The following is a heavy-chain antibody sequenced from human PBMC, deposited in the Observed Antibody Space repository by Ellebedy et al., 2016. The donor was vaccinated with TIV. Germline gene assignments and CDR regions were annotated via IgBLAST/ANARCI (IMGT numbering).Heavy chain of an antibody. CDR2: INHTGGT. CDR1: GGSFSDYY. D-gene: IGHD2-2*01. Sequence: MPGGSLRLSCGVYGGSFSDYYWSWIRQSPGKGLEWIGEINHTGGTNYNPSLESRVTISVDTSNNQFSLKLNSVTVADTAVYYCARDHCSGTSCPRLNWYFDLWGRGTLVTVSS. J-gene: IGHJ2*01. V-gene: IGHV4-34*01. CDR3: ARDHCSGTSCPRLNWYFDL.